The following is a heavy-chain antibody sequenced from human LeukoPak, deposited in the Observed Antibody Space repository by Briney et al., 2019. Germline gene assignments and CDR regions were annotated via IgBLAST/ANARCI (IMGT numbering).Heavy chain of an antibody. D-gene: IGHD4-11*01. CDR2: IIPMFGTT. CDR3: ASVTVTTWAPDGHMDV. J-gene: IGHJ6*03. Sequence: SVKVSCKASGGTFSSYAISWVRQAPGQGLEWMGGIIPMFGTTNYAQNFQGRVTITTDESTSTAYMEVSSLRIEDTAVYYCASVTVTTWAPDGHMDVWGKGTTVTVSS. V-gene: IGHV1-69*05. CDR1: GGTFSSYA.